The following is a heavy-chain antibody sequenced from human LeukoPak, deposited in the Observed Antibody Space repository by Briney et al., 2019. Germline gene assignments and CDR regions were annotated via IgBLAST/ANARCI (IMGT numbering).Heavy chain of an antibody. CDR1: GGSISSSSSY. Sequence: PSETLSLTCTVSGGSISSSSSYWGWIRQPPGTGLEWIGSIYYSGGTYYNPSLKSRVTISVDTSKNQFSLKLSSVTAADTAVYYCARRPLWDGYNFGSLDYWGQGTLVTVSS. CDR2: IYYSGGT. J-gene: IGHJ4*02. D-gene: IGHD5-24*01. CDR3: ARRPLWDGYNFGSLDY. V-gene: IGHV4-39*01.